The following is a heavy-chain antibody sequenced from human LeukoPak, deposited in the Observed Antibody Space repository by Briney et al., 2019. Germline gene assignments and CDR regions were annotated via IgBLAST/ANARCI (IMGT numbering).Heavy chain of an antibody. CDR2: INHRGST. V-gene: IGHV4-34*01. D-gene: IGHD3-16*01. CDR1: GGSFSGYY. J-gene: IGHJ4*02. CDR3: ARDEGGGGY. Sequence: SETLSLTCAVYGGSFSGYYWNWIRQPPGKGLEWIGEINHRGSTNYNPSLKSRVTISVDTSKNQVSLKLSSVTAADTAVYYCARDEGGGGYWGQGTLVTVSS.